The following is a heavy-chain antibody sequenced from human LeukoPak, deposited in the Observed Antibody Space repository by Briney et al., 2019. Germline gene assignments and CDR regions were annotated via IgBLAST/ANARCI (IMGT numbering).Heavy chain of an antibody. V-gene: IGHV3-66*01. CDR1: GFTVSSNY. Sequence: PGGSLRLSCAASGFTVSSNYMSWVRQAPEKGLEWVSVIYSGGSTYYADSVKGRFTISRDNSKNTLYLQMNSLRAEDTAVYYCARGRSGSYIDYWGQGTLVTVSS. CDR2: IYSGGST. CDR3: ARGRSGSYIDY. J-gene: IGHJ4*02. D-gene: IGHD1-26*01.